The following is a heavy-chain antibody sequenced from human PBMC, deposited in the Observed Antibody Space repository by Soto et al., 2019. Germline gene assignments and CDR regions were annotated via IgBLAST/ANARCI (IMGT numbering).Heavy chain of an antibody. J-gene: IGHJ4*02. CDR3: ARDDGGSGWYF. Sequence: VQLRESGGGLVQPGGSLRLSCAASGFTFSRYWMSWVSQAPGKGLERVANINKEGTEKHYVESVKGRFTISRDNAKNSRYLQMNGLIAEDTALYYCARDDGGSGWYFWGQGTLVSVSS. V-gene: IGHV3-7*05. CDR1: GFTFSRYW. D-gene: IGHD6-19*01. CDR2: INKEGTEK.